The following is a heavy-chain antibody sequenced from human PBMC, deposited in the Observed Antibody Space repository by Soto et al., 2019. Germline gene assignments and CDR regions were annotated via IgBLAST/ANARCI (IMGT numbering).Heavy chain of an antibody. CDR3: AREDYGEHYFDY. D-gene: IGHD4-17*01. V-gene: IGHV3-30-3*01. CDR1: GFTFRNYA. J-gene: IGHJ4*02. CDR2: ISYDGSNK. Sequence: QVQLMESGGGVVQPGRSLRLSCAASGFTFRNYAMHWVRQAPGKGLEWVAVISYDGSNKYYADSVKGRFTISRDNSKNTLYLQKNSLRAEDTAVYYCAREDYGEHYFDYWGQGTLVTVSS.